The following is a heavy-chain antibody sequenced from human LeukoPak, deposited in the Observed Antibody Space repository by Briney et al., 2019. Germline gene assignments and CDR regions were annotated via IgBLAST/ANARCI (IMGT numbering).Heavy chain of an antibody. Sequence: SETLSLTCAVYGGSFSGYYWSWIRQPPGKGLEWIGEINHSGSTNYNPSLKSRVTISVDTSKNQLSLKLSSVTAADTAVYYCARDYLGYRSYWGQGTLVTVSS. D-gene: IGHD2-2*02. CDR2: INHSGST. V-gene: IGHV4-34*01. CDR3: ARDYLGYRSY. CDR1: GGSFSGYY. J-gene: IGHJ4*02.